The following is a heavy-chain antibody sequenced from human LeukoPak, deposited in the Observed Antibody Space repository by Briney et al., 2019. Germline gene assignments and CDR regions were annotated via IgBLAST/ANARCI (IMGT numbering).Heavy chain of an antibody. Sequence: SETLSLTCAVYRGSLLGYYWSWIRQPPGKGLGWIGEINHSGSTNYNPSLKSRVTISVDTSKNQFSLKLSTVTAADTAVYYCARGRRAVAGTWGKGTLVTVSS. CDR1: RGSLLGYY. CDR3: ARGRRAVAGT. J-gene: IGHJ4*02. V-gene: IGHV4-34*01. D-gene: IGHD6-19*01. CDR2: INHSGST.